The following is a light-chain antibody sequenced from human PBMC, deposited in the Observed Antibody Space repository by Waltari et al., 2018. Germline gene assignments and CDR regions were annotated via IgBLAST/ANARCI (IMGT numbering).Light chain of an antibody. V-gene: IGKV3-15*01. J-gene: IGKJ4*01. Sequence: EIVMTQSPATLSVSPGERATLSCRASESVSGSLAWYQQRPGQAPRLLIYGASTRATGTPARFSGSGSGTEFTLTISSLQSEDFVVYYCQQYSKWPPLTFGGGTKVEIK. CDR1: ESVSGS. CDR2: GAS. CDR3: QQYSKWPPLT.